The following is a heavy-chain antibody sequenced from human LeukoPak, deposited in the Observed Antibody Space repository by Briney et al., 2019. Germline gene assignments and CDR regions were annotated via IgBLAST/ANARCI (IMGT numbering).Heavy chain of an antibody. Sequence: GESLRLSCAASGFSFSHYSMKWVRQAPGKGLEWVSYISSSTTLINYADSVKGRFTISRDNAKSSLYLQMNSLRDEDTALYFCAREGHYGALDSGGQGTMVTVSP. J-gene: IGHJ3*02. D-gene: IGHD3-10*01. V-gene: IGHV3-48*02. CDR3: AREGHYGALDS. CDR1: GFSFSHYS. CDR2: ISSSTTLI.